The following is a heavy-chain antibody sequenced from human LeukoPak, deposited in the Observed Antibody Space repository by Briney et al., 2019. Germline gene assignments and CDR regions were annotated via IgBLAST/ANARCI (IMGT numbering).Heavy chain of an antibody. V-gene: IGHV3-7*03. CDR1: GFTFSSYW. D-gene: IGHD3-16*02. CDR2: IKADGNDK. CDR3: ARVVTFGGVIVAAFDI. J-gene: IGHJ3*02. Sequence: PGGSLRLSCAASGFTFSSYWMSWVRQAPGKGLEWVANIKADGNDKYYVDSVKGRFTISRDNAKNSLYLQMNSLRAEDTALYYCARVVTFGGVIVAAFDIWGQGTMVTVSS.